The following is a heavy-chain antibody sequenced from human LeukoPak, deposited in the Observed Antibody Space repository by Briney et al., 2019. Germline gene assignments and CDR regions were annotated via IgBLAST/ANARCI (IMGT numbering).Heavy chain of an antibody. CDR3: ARSWQQLVHRYYGMDV. J-gene: IGHJ6*02. CDR2: INPSGGST. D-gene: IGHD6-13*01. Sequence: ASVKVSCKASGYTFTSYYMHWVRQAPGQGLEWMGIINPSGGSTSYAQKFQGRVTMTRDTSTSTVYMELSSLRSEDTAVYYCARSWQQLVHRYYGMDVWGQGTTVTVSS. V-gene: IGHV1-46*01. CDR1: GYTFTSYY.